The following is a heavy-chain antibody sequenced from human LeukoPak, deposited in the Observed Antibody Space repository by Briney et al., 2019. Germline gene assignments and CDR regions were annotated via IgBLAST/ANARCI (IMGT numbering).Heavy chain of an antibody. CDR2: IYPGDSDT. Sequence: GESLKISCKGSGYSFTTYWTGWVRQMPGKGLEWMGIIYPGDSDTRYSPSFQGQVTISADKSISTVYLQWSSLKASDTAMYYGARLTRMATTRVGYWGQGTLVTVSS. D-gene: IGHD5-24*01. CDR1: GYSFTTYW. J-gene: IGHJ4*02. CDR3: ARLTRMATTRVGY. V-gene: IGHV5-51*01.